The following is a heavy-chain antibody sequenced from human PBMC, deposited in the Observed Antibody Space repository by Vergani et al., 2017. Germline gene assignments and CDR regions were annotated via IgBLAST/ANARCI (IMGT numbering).Heavy chain of an antibody. V-gene: IGHV3-9*03. D-gene: IGHD6-13*01. CDR2: ISWTSGSI. Sequence: EVQLVESGGGLVQPGRSLRLSCAASGFTFDDYAMHWVRQAPGKGLEWVSGISWTSGSIGYADSVKGRFTISRDNAKNSLYLQMNSLRAEDMALYYCAKDMVAAGAGDAFDIWGQGTMVTVSS. CDR3: AKDMVAAGAGDAFDI. J-gene: IGHJ3*02. CDR1: GFTFDDYA.